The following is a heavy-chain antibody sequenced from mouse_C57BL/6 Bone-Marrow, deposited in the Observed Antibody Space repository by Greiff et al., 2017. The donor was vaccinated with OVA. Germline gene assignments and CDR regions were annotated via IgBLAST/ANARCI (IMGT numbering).Heavy chain of an antibody. J-gene: IGHJ3*01. CDR1: GYTFTSYW. D-gene: IGHD2-4*01. V-gene: IGHV1-64*01. Sequence: VQLQQPGAELVKPGASVKLSCKASGYTFTSYWMHWVKQRPGQGLEWIGMIHPNSGSTNYNEKFKSKATLTVDKSSSTAYMQLSSLTSEDSAVYYCYYDYDIWFAYWGQGTLVTVSA. CDR2: IHPNSGST. CDR3: YYDYDIWFAY.